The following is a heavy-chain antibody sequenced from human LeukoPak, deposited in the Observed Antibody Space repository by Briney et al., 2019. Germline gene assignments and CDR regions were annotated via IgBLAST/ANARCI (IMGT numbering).Heavy chain of an antibody. CDR3: ARGWGYFDY. CDR1: GGSISSYY. CDR2: IFYSGST. J-gene: IGHJ4*02. Sequence: SETLSLTCTVSGGSISSYYWSWIRQPPGKGLEWIGYIFYSGSTNYNPSLKSRVTISVDTSKNQFSLKLSSVTAADTAVYYCARGWGYFDYWGQGTLLTVSS. V-gene: IGHV4-59*08. D-gene: IGHD7-27*01.